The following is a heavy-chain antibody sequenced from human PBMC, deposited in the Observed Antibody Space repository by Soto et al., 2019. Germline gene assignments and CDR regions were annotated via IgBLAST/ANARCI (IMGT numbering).Heavy chain of an antibody. J-gene: IGHJ4*02. CDR3: ARDLGSVKVLDY. CDR2: IWYDGSNK. V-gene: IGHV3-33*01. Sequence: PGGSLRLSCAASGFTFSSYGMHWVRQAPGKGLEWVAVIWYDGSNKYYADSVKGRFTISRDNSKNTLYLQMNSLRAEDTAVYYCARDLGSVKVLDYWGEGTLVTVS. CDR1: GFTFSSYG. D-gene: IGHD3-16*01.